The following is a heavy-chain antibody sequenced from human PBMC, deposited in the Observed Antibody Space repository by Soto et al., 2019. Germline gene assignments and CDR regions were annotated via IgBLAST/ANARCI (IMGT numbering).Heavy chain of an antibody. CDR2: ISGSGGST. Sequence: GGSLRLSCASSGFTFSSYAMSLVRQAPGKGLEWVSAISGSGGSTYYADSVKGRFTISRDNSKNTLYLQMNSLRAEDTAVYYCAKVAGITIFGVVSYWGQGTLVTVSS. CDR3: AKVAGITIFGVVSY. V-gene: IGHV3-23*01. CDR1: GFTFSSYA. D-gene: IGHD3-3*01. J-gene: IGHJ4*02.